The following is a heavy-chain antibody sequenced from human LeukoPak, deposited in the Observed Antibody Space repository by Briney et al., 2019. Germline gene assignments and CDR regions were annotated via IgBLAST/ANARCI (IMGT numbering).Heavy chain of an antibody. CDR1: GFTFSSYG. CDR2: ITGSGGTT. J-gene: IGHJ4*02. Sequence: GGSLRLSCAASGFTFSSYGMSWVRQAPGKGLEWVSAITGSGGTTYYADSVKGRFTISRDNSKNTLYMQMNSLRAGDTAVYYCAKSSLWFGELLWPSDYWGQGTLVTVSS. D-gene: IGHD3-10*01. V-gene: IGHV3-23*01. CDR3: AKSSLWFGELLWPSDY.